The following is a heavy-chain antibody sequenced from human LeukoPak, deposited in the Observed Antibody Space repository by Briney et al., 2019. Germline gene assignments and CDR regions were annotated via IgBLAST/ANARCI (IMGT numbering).Heavy chain of an antibody. CDR1: GFTFSNYW. V-gene: IGHV3-7*01. J-gene: IGHJ4*02. Sequence: PGGSLRLSCAASGFTFSNYWMSWVRQAPGKGPEWVANIKQDGSEQYYVDSVKGRFTISRDIAENSLYLQMNNLRVEDTALYYCARDYGDYWGQGTLVTVSS. CDR2: IKQDGSEQ. D-gene: IGHD4-17*01. CDR3: ARDYGDY.